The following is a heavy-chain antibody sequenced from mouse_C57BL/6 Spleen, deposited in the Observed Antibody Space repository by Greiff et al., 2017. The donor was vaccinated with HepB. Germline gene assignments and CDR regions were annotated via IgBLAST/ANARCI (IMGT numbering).Heavy chain of an antibody. CDR2: IDPANGNT. CDR1: GFNIKNTY. Sequence: EVQLKESVAELVRPGASVKLSCTASGFNIKNTYMHWVKQRPEQGLEWIGRIDPANGNTKYAPKFQGKATITADTSSNTAYLQLSSLTSEDTAIYYCARSDYGSSSAWFAYWGQGTLVTVSA. D-gene: IGHD1-1*01. J-gene: IGHJ3*01. V-gene: IGHV14-3*01. CDR3: ARSDYGSSSAWFAY.